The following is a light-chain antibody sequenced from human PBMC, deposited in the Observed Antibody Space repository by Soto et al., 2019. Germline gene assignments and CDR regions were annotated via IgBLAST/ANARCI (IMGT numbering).Light chain of an antibody. Sequence: DIQMTQSPSSLSASVGDRVTITCQASQDISNYLNWYQPKPGKAPKHLIYDASNLETGVPSRFSGSGSGTEFTFTISSLQPEYIETYYCQQYDNLPRAFGQGTQVAIK. CDR1: QDISNY. CDR2: DAS. CDR3: QQYDNLPRA. V-gene: IGKV1-33*01. J-gene: IGKJ1*01.